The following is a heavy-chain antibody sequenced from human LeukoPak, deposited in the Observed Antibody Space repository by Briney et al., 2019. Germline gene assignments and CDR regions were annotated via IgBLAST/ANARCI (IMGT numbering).Heavy chain of an antibody. D-gene: IGHD3-10*01. J-gene: IGHJ4*02. V-gene: IGHV4-61*02. Sequence: PSQTLSLTCTVSGGSISSGSYYWSWIRQPAGKGLEWIGRIYTSGSTNYNPSLKSRVTISVDTSKNQFSLKLSSVTAADTAVYYCARGGSGRGRSVYFDYWGQGTLVTVSS. CDR3: ARGGSGRGRSVYFDY. CDR1: GGSISSGSYY. CDR2: IYTSGST.